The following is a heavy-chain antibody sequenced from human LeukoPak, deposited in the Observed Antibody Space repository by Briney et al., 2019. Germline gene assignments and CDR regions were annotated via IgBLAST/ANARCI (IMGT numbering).Heavy chain of an antibody. D-gene: IGHD2-2*01. V-gene: IGHV4-59*01. Sequence: SETLSLTCTVSGGSISSYYWSWIRQPPGKGLEWIGYIYYSGSTNYNPSLKSRVTISVDTSKNQFSLKLSSVTAADTAVYYCAREICSSTSCAGNWFDPWGQGTLVTVSS. J-gene: IGHJ5*02. CDR1: GGSISSYY. CDR3: AREICSSTSCAGNWFDP. CDR2: IYYSGST.